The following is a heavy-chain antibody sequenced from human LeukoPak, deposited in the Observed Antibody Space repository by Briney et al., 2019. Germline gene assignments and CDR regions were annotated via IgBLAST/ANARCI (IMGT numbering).Heavy chain of an antibody. CDR1: GYTFTSYG. D-gene: IGHD3-22*01. V-gene: IGHV1-18*01. Sequence: GASVKVSCKASGYTFTSYGVSWVRQAPGQELEWMGGISAYNGNTNYAQTLQGRVTMTTDTSTSTAYMELRSLRSDDTAVYYGARQSPYYDSSCRYNDYWGQGTLVTVSS. J-gene: IGHJ4*02. CDR3: ARQSPYYDSSCRYNDY. CDR2: ISAYNGNT.